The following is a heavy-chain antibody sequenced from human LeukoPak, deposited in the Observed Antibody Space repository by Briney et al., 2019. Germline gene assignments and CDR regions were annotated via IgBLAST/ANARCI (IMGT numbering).Heavy chain of an antibody. CDR3: ARHKRVPAAIRAWWFDP. Sequence: SETLSLTCAVYGGSFSGYYWSWIRQPPGKGLEWIGEINHSGSTNYNPSLKSRVTISVDTSKNQFSLKLSSVTAADTAVYYCARHKRVPAAIRAWWFDPWGQGTLVTVSS. V-gene: IGHV4-34*01. CDR2: INHSGST. CDR1: GGSFSGYY. D-gene: IGHD2-2*01. J-gene: IGHJ5*02.